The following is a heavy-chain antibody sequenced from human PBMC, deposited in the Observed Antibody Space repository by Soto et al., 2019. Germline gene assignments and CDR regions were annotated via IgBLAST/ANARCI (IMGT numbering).Heavy chain of an antibody. CDR1: GFTFSTYA. Sequence: EVQLLESGGGLVQPGGSLRLFCAASGFTFSTYAMSWVRQAPGTGLEWVSGIRGSGDNTYYADSVKGRFTISRDNSKNTLYLQLNSLRAEDTAVYYCITYAPLDCCCQGTLVTASS. D-gene: IGHD3-10*01. J-gene: IGHJ4*02. CDR3: ITYAPLDC. CDR2: IRGSGDNT. V-gene: IGHV3-23*01.